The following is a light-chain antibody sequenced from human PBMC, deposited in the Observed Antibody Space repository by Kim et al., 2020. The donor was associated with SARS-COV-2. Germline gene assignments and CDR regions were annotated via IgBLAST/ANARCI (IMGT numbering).Light chain of an antibody. CDR1: SRDVGGNNY. V-gene: IGLV2-8*01. Sequence: GQSVTISCTGTSRDVGGNNYVSRYQQHPDKAPKLMNYEVSKRPSGVHDRFSGSKSGNTASLTVSGLQAEDEDDYYCSSYAGSNNVVFGGGTQLTVL. CDR3: SSYAGSNNVV. CDR2: EVS. J-gene: IGLJ2*01.